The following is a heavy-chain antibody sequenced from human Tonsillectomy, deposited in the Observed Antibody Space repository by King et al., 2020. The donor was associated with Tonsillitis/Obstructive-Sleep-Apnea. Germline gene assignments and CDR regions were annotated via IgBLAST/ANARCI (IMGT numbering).Heavy chain of an antibody. Sequence: QVQLVQSGAVVKKPGASVKVSCKASGYTFTGHFVHWVRQAPGQGLEWVGRMNPKTGDINYMPRFGDRLTLTGAKSSGTAYMELTSLRSDDTAIYYCARDARVLSTTRSYFYYLDVWGKGTSVIVSS. CDR1: GYTFTGHF. V-gene: IGHV1-2*06. D-gene: IGHD1-7*01. CDR2: MNPKTGDI. J-gene: IGHJ6*03. CDR3: ARDARVLSTTRSYFYYLDV.